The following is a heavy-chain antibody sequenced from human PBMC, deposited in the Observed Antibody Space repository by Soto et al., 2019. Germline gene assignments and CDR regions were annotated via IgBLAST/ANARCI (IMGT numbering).Heavy chain of an antibody. Sequence: PGGSLRLSCAASGFTFSSYAMSWVRQAPGKGLEWISAVSGSGGSTYYADSVKGRFTISRDNSKDTLYLQMNNLRAEDTAVYYCAKGVEWERHDYWGQGTLVTVSS. CDR2: VSGSGGST. D-gene: IGHD1-26*01. V-gene: IGHV3-23*01. CDR3: AKGVEWERHDY. CDR1: GFTFSSYA. J-gene: IGHJ4*02.